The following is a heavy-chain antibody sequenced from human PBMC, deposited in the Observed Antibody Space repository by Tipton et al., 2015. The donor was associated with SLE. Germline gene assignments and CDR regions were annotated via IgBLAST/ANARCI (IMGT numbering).Heavy chain of an antibody. Sequence: LRLSCAVYDGSLSDYYWSWFRRPPGKGLEWIGEITHRGKTNYNPSLKSRVTISVDTSKNQFSLNLRSVTAADTAVYYCARAKGSGSYSSGQFDSWGQGTLVTVSS. CDR1: DGSLSDYY. V-gene: IGHV4-34*01. J-gene: IGHJ4*02. D-gene: IGHD3-10*01. CDR2: ITHRGKT. CDR3: ARAKGSGSYSSGQFDS.